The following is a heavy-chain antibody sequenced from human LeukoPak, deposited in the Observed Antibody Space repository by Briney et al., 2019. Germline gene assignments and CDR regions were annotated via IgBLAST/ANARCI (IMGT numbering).Heavy chain of an antibody. CDR1: GGSLSGYY. CDR2: IKHRGRN. V-gene: IGHV4-34*01. D-gene: IGHD6-19*01. Sequence: ASETLSLTCAVYGGSLSGYYWGWVRQPPGKGLEWLGEIKHRGRNNNNPSLKSRVTISVDTSKNQFSLKLSSVTAADTAVYYCARRVQDASSSGWSNSAYYFDYWGQGTLVTVSS. CDR3: ARRVQDASSSGWSNSAYYFDY. J-gene: IGHJ4*02.